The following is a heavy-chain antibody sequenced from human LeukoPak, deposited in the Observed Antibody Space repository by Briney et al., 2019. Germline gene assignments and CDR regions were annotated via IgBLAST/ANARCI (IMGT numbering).Heavy chain of an antibody. V-gene: IGHV4-59*01. D-gene: IGHD2-2*01. CDR2: IYYSGST. J-gene: IGHJ3*02. CDR3: ARDKYAYHDAFDI. CDR1: GGSISSYY. Sequence: PSETLSLTCTVSGGSISSYYWSWIRQPPGKGLEWIGYIYYSGSTNYNPSLKSRVAISVDTSKNQFSLKLSSVTAADTAVYYCARDKYAYHDAFDIWGQGTMVTVSS.